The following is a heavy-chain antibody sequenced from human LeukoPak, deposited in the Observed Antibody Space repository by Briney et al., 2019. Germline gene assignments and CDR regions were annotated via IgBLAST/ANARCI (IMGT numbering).Heavy chain of an antibody. CDR2: INHSGST. Sequence: PSETLSLTCAVYGASFSGYYWSWIRQPPGKGLEWIGEINHSGSTNYNPSLKSRVTISVDTSKNQFSLNLSSVTAADTALYYCARGLMTTVTTHDYYYMDVWGKGTTVTVSS. CDR1: GASFSGYY. D-gene: IGHD4-11*01. CDR3: ARGLMTTVTTHDYYYMDV. J-gene: IGHJ6*03. V-gene: IGHV4-34*01.